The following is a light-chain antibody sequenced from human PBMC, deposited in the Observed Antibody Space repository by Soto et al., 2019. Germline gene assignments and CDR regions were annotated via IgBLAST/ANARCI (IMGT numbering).Light chain of an antibody. CDR1: SSDVGDHNY. V-gene: IGLV2-14*03. CDR3: SSYTTSSTVI. J-gene: IGLJ2*01. Sequence: QSALTQPASVSGSPGQSITISCTGTSSDVGDHNYVSWYQQQPGKAPKLMIYAVSNRPSGVSNRFSGSKSGTTASLTVSGLQAEDEAAYYCSSYTTSSTVIFGGGTKVTVL. CDR2: AVS.